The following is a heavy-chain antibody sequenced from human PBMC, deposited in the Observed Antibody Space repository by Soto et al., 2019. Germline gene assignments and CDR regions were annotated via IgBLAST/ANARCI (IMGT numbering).Heavy chain of an antibody. V-gene: IGHV3-23*01. CDR2: ISGSGGST. CDR3: AKDRDYYDSSGLTDY. D-gene: IGHD3-22*01. J-gene: IGHJ4*02. CDR1: GFTFSSYA. Sequence: GGSLRLSCAASGFTFSSYAMSWVPQAPGKGLEWVSAISGSGGSTYYADSVKGRFTISRDNSKNTLYLQMNSLRAEDTAVYYCAKDRDYYDSSGLTDYWGQGTLVTVSS.